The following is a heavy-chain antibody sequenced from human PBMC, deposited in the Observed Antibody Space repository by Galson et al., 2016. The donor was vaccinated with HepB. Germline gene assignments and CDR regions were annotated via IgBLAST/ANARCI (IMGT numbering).Heavy chain of an antibody. D-gene: IGHD4-23*01. CDR1: GFTFSSYG. J-gene: IGHJ4*02. CDR3: ARDLRWAPDDY. V-gene: IGHV3-33*01. Sequence: SLRLSCAASGFTFSSYGMHWVRQAPGKGLEWVAVIWYDGTKNYYADSVKGRFTISRDNSKNTLYLQMNSLRAEDTAVYYCARDLRWAPDDYWGQGTLVTVSS. CDR2: IWYDGTKN.